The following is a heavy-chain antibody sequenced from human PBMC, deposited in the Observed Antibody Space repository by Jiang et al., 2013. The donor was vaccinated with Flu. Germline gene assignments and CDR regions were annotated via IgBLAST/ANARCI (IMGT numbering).Heavy chain of an antibody. CDR1: GFAINSGYY. CDR3: ARHHPRHPQLIH. V-gene: IGHV4-38-2*01. Sequence: SGPGLVKTSETLSLTCGVSGFAINSGYYWGWIRQPPGKGLEWIGSVYQSGSTYYNPSLKSRVSISVDVSNNQFSLRLSSVTAADTAVYFCARHHPRHPQLIHWGQGTLVTVSS. J-gene: IGHJ4*02. D-gene: IGHD5-24*01. CDR2: VYQSGST.